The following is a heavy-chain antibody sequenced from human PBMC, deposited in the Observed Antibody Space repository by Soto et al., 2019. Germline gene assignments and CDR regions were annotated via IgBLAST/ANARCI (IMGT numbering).Heavy chain of an antibody. D-gene: IGHD4-17*01. CDR3: ARIQVADYGDYENWFDP. CDR2: INHSGST. Sequence: PSETLSLTRAVYGGSFSGYYWSWIRQPPGKGLEWIGEINHSGSTNYNPSLKSRVTISVDTSKNQFSLKLSSVTAADTAVYYCARIQVADYGDYENWFDPRGQGTLVTVSS. CDR1: GGSFSGYY. J-gene: IGHJ5*02. V-gene: IGHV4-34*01.